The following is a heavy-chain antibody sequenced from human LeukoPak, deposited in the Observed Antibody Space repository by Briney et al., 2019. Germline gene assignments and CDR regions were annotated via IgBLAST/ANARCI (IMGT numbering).Heavy chain of an antibody. V-gene: IGHV3-11*01. J-gene: IGHJ5*02. CDR1: GFTFSDYY. CDR2: STSSGTTT. CDR3: ARARYSYGYWFDP. D-gene: IGHD5-18*01. Sequence: GGSLRLSCAASGFTFSDYYMSWIRQAPGKGLEWISYSTSSGTTTYCADSVKGRFTISRDNAKNTLYLQMNSLRAEDTAVYYCARARYSYGYWFDPWGQGTLVTVSS.